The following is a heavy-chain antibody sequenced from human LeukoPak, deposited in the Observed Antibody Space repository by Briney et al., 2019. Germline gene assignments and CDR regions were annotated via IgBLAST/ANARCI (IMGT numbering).Heavy chain of an antibody. V-gene: IGHV1-69*04. Sequence: ASVKVSCKACGGIFSSYVISWVRQAPGQGLEWMGRIIPILGIANYAQKSQGRVTITADKSTSTAYMELSSLRSEDTAVYYCARDQIGYGSGSYFPSAFDYWGQGTLVTVSS. J-gene: IGHJ4*02. CDR2: IIPILGIA. CDR3: ARDQIGYGSGSYFPSAFDY. CDR1: GGIFSSYV. D-gene: IGHD3-10*01.